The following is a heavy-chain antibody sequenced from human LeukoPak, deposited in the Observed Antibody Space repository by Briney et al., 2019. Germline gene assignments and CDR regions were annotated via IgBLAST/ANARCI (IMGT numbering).Heavy chain of an antibody. CDR1: GYTFTGYY. V-gene: IGHV1-2*04. J-gene: IGHJ3*02. D-gene: IGHD3-10*01. Sequence: VASVKVSCKASGYTFTGYYMHWVRQAPGQGLEWMGWINPNSGGTNYAQKFQGWVTMTRDTSISTAYMELSRLRSDDTAVYYCATASGSYDSDAFDIWGQGTMVTVSS. CDR2: INPNSGGT. CDR3: ATASGSYDSDAFDI.